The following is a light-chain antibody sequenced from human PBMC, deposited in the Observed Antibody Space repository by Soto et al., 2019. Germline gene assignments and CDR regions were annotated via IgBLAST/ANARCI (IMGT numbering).Light chain of an antibody. CDR1: QTNKNY. V-gene: IGKV4-1*01. CDR3: QDYYSSWT. J-gene: IGKJ1*01. Sequence: DIVMTQSPDSLAVSLGERATINCKSSQTNKNYLAWYQQKTGQPPKLLIDWASTRASGVPDRFSGSGSGTDFTLTISSLQAEDVGIYYCQDYYSSWTFGQGTK. CDR2: WAS.